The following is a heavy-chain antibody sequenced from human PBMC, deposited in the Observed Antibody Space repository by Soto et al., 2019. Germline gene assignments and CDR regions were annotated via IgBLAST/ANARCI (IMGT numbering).Heavy chain of an antibody. CDR3: ARITGRHLDY. Sequence: PSESLCLTGAVSNGSMSVTNVFWGWFRQPPGKGLEWIGNVDYSGTAYFSPSLATRVTFHVDTSKNQFSPTLYSVTAADTAVYYCARITGRHLDYWGQGILVTVSS. CDR1: NGSMSVTNVF. V-gene: IGHV4-39*01. D-gene: IGHD1-20*01. CDR2: VDYSGTA. J-gene: IGHJ4*02.